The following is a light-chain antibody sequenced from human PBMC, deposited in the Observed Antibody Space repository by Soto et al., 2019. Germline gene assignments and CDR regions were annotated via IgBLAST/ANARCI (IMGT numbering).Light chain of an antibody. V-gene: IGLV2-14*01. J-gene: IGLJ3*02. CDR1: SGDVCHYNY. CDR2: EVS. Sequence: QSALTQPASVSGSPGQSITISCTGSSGDVCHYNYVSWYQQHPGQAPKLMIYEVSNRPSGVSNRFSGSKSGNTASLIISGLQAEDEADYYCTSYTTSRIWVFGGGTKLTVL. CDR3: TSYTTSRIWV.